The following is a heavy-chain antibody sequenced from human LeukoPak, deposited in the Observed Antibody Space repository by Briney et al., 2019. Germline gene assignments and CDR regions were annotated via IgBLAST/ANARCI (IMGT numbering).Heavy chain of an antibody. Sequence: SETLSLTCTVSGGPISSYYWSWIRQPAGKGLEWIGRIYTSGSTNYNPSLKGRVTMSVDTSKNQFSLKLSSVTAADMAVYYCARERYDILTGYSYYYYMDVWGKGTTVTISS. CDR3: ARERYDILTGYSYYYYMDV. CDR2: IYTSGST. J-gene: IGHJ6*03. D-gene: IGHD3-9*01. V-gene: IGHV4-4*07. CDR1: GGPISSYY.